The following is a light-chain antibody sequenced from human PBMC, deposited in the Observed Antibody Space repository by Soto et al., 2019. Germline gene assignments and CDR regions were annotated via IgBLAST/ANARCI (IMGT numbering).Light chain of an antibody. CDR3: SSYAGSSNV. CDR1: GNDVGGYNY. Sequence: QSALTQPASVSGSPGQSITISCTGTGNDVGGYNYVSWYQQYPGKAPKLMIYDVTNRPSGVSSRFSGSKSGYTASLTISGLQAEDEADYYCSSYAGSSNVFGTGTKLTVL. J-gene: IGLJ1*01. CDR2: DVT. V-gene: IGLV2-14*01.